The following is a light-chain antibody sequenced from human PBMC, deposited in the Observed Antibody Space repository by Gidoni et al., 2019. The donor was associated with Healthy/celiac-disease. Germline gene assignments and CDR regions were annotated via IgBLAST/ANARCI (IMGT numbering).Light chain of an antibody. V-gene: IGKV3-15*01. Sequence: EIVMTQSPATLSVSPGERATISCGASQSVSSNLAWYQQKPGQAPRLLIYGASTRATGIPARFSGSGSGTEVTLTISSLQSEDVAVYYCQQYNNWPACSFGQGTKLEIK. CDR2: GAS. CDR3: QQYNNWPACS. J-gene: IGKJ2*04. CDR1: QSVSSN.